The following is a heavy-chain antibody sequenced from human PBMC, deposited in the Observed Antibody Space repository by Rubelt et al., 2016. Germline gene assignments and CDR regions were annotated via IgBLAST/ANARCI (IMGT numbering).Heavy chain of an antibody. D-gene: IGHD2-15*01. Sequence: QLQLQESGPGLVKPSETLSLTCTVSGGSISSSSYYWGWIRQPPGKGLEWIGSISYSGSTFYNPSLKRRVTISVDTSKNQFSLKLSSVTAADTAVYYCARTGYCSGGTCYSVVDYWGQGTLVTVSS. CDR2: ISYSGST. CDR3: ARTGYCSGGTCYSVVDY. CDR1: GGSISSSSYY. J-gene: IGHJ4*02. V-gene: IGHV4-39*07.